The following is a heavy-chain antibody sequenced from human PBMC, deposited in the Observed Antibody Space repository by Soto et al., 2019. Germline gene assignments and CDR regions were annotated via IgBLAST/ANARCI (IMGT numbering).Heavy chain of an antibody. V-gene: IGHV1-69*01. D-gene: IGHD2-2*01. CDR2: IIPISDTT. CDR3: ARSQGSSTSLEIYYYYYYGMDV. CDR1: GGTFSSYA. Sequence: QVQLVQSGAEVKKPGSSVKVSCKASGGTFSSYAISWVRQAPAQGLEWMGGIIPISDTTNYAQKFQGRVTITADESTSTDYMELSSLRSENTAVYYCARSQGSSTSLEIYYYYYYGMDVWGQGTTVTVSS. J-gene: IGHJ6*02.